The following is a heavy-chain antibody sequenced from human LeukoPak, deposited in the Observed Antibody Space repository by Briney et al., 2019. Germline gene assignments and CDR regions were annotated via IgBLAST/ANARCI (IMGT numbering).Heavy chain of an antibody. Sequence: GGSLRLSCTASGFTFIAYAMIWFRQAPGKGPGWVSAIRGGGGSAFYADSVKGRFTISRDNSKYTLFLQMNSLRAEDTAVYYCARDPNGDYIGAFDMWGPGTMVTVSS. CDR2: IRGGGGSA. CDR1: GFTFIAYA. CDR3: ARDPNGDYIGAFDM. V-gene: IGHV3-23*01. D-gene: IGHD4-17*01. J-gene: IGHJ3*02.